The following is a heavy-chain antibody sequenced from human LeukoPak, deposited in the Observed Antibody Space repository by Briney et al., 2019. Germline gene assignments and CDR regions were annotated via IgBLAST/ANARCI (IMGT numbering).Heavy chain of an antibody. V-gene: IGHV3-23*01. CDR3: AKEGVSTGTRRGPGDY. D-gene: IGHD1-7*01. CDR1: GFTFSSYA. CDR2: ISGSGGST. Sequence: GASLRLSCAASGFTFSSYAMSWVRQAPGKGLEWVSAISGSGGSTYYADSVKGRSTISRDNSKNTLYLQMNSLRAEDTAVYYCAKEGVSTGTRRGPGDYWGQGTLVTVSS. J-gene: IGHJ4*02.